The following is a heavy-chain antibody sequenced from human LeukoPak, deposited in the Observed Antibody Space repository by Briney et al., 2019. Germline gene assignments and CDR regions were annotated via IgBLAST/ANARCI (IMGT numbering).Heavy chain of an antibody. CDR3: ARGAPASSCSGGSCPYFDY. D-gene: IGHD2-15*01. J-gene: IGHJ4*02. CDR1: GYTFTSYD. Sequence: ASVTVSFKSSGYTFTSYDINWVRQATGQGQGGVGWVNPNSGDTGFAQKFQLRFSITTNTSITTAYIEVRSLTSQDTAVYYCARGAPASSCSGGSCPYFDYWGQGTLVSVSS. CDR2: VNPNSGDT. V-gene: IGHV1-8*01.